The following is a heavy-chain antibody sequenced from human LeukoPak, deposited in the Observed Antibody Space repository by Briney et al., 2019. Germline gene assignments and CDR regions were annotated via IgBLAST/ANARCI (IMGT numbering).Heavy chain of an antibody. J-gene: IGHJ4*02. CDR3: AREFSSSSGDY. D-gene: IGHD6-6*01. CDR2: ISYDGSNK. CDR1: GFTFSSYA. V-gene: IGHV3-30*04. Sequence: SGGSLRLSCAASGFTFSSYAMHWVRQAPGKGLEWVAVISYDGSNKYYADSVKGRFTISRDNSKNTLYLQMNSLRAEDTAVYYCAREFSSSSGDYWGQGTLVTVSS.